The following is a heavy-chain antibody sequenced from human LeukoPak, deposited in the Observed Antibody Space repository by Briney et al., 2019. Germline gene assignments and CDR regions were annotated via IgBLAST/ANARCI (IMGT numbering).Heavy chain of an antibody. J-gene: IGHJ4*02. V-gene: IGHV4-59*01. CDR2: IYYSEST. D-gene: IGHD2/OR15-2a*01. CDR3: ARGRCRNSGCRPYFDY. CDR1: GDSISNYY. Sequence: SETLSLNCTVSGDSISNYYWSWIRQPPGKGLEWIGYIYYSESTNYNPSLKSRVTISTDTSKSQFSLNLRSVTAEDTGIYYCARGRCRNSGCRPYFDYWGQGTQVTVSS.